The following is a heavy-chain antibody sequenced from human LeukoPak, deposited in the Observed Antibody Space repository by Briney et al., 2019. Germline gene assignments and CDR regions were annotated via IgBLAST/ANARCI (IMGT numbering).Heavy chain of an antibody. V-gene: IGHV4-34*01. D-gene: IGHD3-22*01. CDR3: ARGLGFYDSSGYYYSRFYYYYMDV. Sequence: SETLSLTCAVYGGSFSGYYWSWIRQPPGKGLEWMGEINHSGSTNYNPSLKSRVTISVDTSKNQFSLKLSSVTAADTAVYYCARGLGFYDSSGYYYSRFYYYYMDVWGKGTTVTVSS. CDR1: GGSFSGYY. J-gene: IGHJ6*03. CDR2: INHSGST.